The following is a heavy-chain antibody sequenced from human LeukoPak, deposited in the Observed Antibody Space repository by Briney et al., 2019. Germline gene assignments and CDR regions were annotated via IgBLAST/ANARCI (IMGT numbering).Heavy chain of an antibody. J-gene: IGHJ4*02. CDR3: ARLYGYSFAVSRKYFDY. CDR1: GGSISSSSYY. D-gene: IGHD5-24*01. CDR2: IYYSGST. V-gene: IGHV4-39*01. Sequence: KPSETLSLTCTVSGGSISSSSYYWGWIRQPPGKGLEWIGSIYYSGSTYYNPSLKSRVTISVDTSKNQFSLKLSSVTAADTAVYYCARLYGYSFAVSRKYFDYWGQGTLVTVPS.